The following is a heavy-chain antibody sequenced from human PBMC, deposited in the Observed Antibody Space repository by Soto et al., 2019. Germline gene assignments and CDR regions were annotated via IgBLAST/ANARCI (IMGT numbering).Heavy chain of an antibody. CDR1: GFTFSSYA. D-gene: IGHD3-22*01. J-gene: IGHJ4*02. Sequence: WGSLRLSCAASGFTFSSYAMHWVRQAPGKGLEWVAVISYDGSNKYYADSVKGRFTISRDNSKNTLYLQMNSLRAEDTAVYYCASSHDSSGYYRGLDYWGQGTLVTVSS. V-gene: IGHV3-30-3*01. CDR2: ISYDGSNK. CDR3: ASSHDSSGYYRGLDY.